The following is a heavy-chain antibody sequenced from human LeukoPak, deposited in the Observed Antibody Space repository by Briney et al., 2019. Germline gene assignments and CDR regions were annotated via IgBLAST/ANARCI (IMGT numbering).Heavy chain of an antibody. Sequence: ASVKVSCKASGYTFTSYGTSWVRQARGQGLEWMGWISAYNGNTNYAQKLQGRVTMTTDTSTSTAYMELRSLRSDDTAVYYCAREDLGQAINDYWGQGTLVTVSS. J-gene: IGHJ4*02. CDR2: ISAYNGNT. V-gene: IGHV1-18*01. CDR1: GYTFTSYG. CDR3: AREDLGQAINDY. D-gene: IGHD2-21*01.